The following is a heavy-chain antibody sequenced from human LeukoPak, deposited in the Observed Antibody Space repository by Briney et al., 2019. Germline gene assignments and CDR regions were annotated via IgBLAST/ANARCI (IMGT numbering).Heavy chain of an antibody. J-gene: IGHJ4*02. CDR1: GFTFSSYG. Sequence: GGSLRLSCAASGFTFSSYGMHWVRHGPGKGLEWVAVISHDGSDKNYADSVKGRFTISRDNSKNTLYLQMNSLRGEDTAVYDCAKEDCSGGSCYWGQGTLVTVSS. CDR2: ISHDGSDK. CDR3: AKEDCSGGSCY. V-gene: IGHV3-30*18. D-gene: IGHD2-15*01.